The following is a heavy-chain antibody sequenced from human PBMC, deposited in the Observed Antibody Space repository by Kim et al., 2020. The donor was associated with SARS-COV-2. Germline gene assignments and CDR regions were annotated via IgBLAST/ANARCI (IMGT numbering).Heavy chain of an antibody. Sequence: GGSLRLSCAASGFTFDDYAMHWVRQAPGKGLEWVSLISGDGGSTYYADSVKGRFTISRDNSKNSLYLQMNSLRTEDTALYYCAKENSGGFVAASDWYFDLWGRGTLVTVSS. CDR2: ISGDGGST. D-gene: IGHD1-7*01. V-gene: IGHV3-43*02. J-gene: IGHJ2*01. CDR1: GFTFDDYA. CDR3: AKENSGGFVAASDWYFDL.